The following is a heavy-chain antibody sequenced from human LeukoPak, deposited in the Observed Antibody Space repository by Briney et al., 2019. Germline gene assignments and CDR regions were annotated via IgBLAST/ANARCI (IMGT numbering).Heavy chain of an antibody. J-gene: IGHJ3*02. CDR2: TYYRSKWYN. D-gene: IGHD6-13*01. CDR1: GDSVSSNSAA. V-gene: IGHV6-1*01. Sequence: SQTLSLTCAISGDSVSSNSAAWNWIRQSPSRGLEWLGRTYYRSKWYNDYAVSVKSRITLNPDTSKNQFSLQLNSVTPEDTAVYYCARGPGIAAAGTGGVGAFDIWGQGTMVTVSS. CDR3: ARGPGIAAAGTGGVGAFDI.